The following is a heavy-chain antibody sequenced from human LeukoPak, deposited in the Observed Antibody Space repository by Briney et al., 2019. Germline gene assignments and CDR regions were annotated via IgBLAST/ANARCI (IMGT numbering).Heavy chain of an antibody. Sequence: PSETLPLTCAVYGGSFSGYYWSWIRQPPGKGLEWIGEINHSGSTNYNPSLKSGVTISVDTSKNQFSPKLSSVAAADTAVYYCARGGFTRSVGYCSGGSCYGPHRKYSNWFDPWGQGTLVTVSS. CDR2: INHSGST. CDR1: GGSFSGYY. J-gene: IGHJ5*02. D-gene: IGHD2-15*01. V-gene: IGHV4-34*01. CDR3: ARGGFTRSVGYCSGGSCYGPHRKYSNWFDP.